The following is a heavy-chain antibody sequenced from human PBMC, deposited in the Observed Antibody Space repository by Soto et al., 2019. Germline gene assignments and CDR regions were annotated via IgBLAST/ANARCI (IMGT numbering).Heavy chain of an antibody. CDR3: ARSGIAAAGTIGGNHVS. D-gene: IGHD6-13*01. CDR2: IIPTLGIA. V-gene: IGHV1-69*02. J-gene: IGHJ4*02. Sequence: GASVKVSCKASGGTFSSYTISWVRQAPGQGLEWMGRIIPTLGIANYAQKFQGRVTITADKSTSTAYMELGSLRSEDTAVYYCARSGIAAAGTIGGNHVSWGQGTLVTSPQ. CDR1: GGTFSSYT.